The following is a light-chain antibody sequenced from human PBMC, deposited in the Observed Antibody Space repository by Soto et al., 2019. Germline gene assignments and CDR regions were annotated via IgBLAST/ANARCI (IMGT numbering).Light chain of an antibody. CDR1: QGIMYY. CDR2: DAS. J-gene: IGKJ4*01. CDR3: QQYKRYPLT. V-gene: IGKV1-16*02. Sequence: DIVMTQSPPSLSVSVGDRVSISCRSSQGIMYYLGWFQQKPCKHPKPLIYDASTLQSGVPSKFSGSGSGTEFTLTISSLQAEDLATYYCQQYKRYPLTFGGGTKVEIK.